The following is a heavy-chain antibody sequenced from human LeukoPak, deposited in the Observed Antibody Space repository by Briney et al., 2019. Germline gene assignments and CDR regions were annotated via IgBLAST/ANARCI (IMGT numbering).Heavy chain of an antibody. Sequence: PSETLSLTCTVSGYSISSGYYWGWIRQPPGKGLEWIGSVYHSGSTYYNPSLKSRVTISVDTSKNQFSLRLSSVTAADTAVYYCARAAQYSSGWYRWLDPRGQGTLVTVSS. CDR2: VYHSGST. J-gene: IGHJ5*02. CDR3: ARAAQYSSGWYRWLDP. D-gene: IGHD6-19*01. CDR1: GYSISSGYY. V-gene: IGHV4-38-2*02.